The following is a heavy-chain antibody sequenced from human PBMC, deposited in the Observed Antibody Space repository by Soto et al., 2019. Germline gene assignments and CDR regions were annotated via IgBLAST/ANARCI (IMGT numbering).Heavy chain of an antibody. CDR2: INHSGST. V-gene: IGHV4-34*01. Sequence: QVQLQQWGAGLLKPSETLSLTCAVYGGSFSGYYWSWIRQPPGKGLEWIGEINHSGSTNYNPSLKRRVTISVDTSKNQFSLKLSSVTAAATAVYYCARGPLITGTTPYFYYGMDVWGQGTTVTVSS. D-gene: IGHD1-20*01. CDR1: GGSFSGYY. J-gene: IGHJ6*02. CDR3: ARGPLITGTTPYFYYGMDV.